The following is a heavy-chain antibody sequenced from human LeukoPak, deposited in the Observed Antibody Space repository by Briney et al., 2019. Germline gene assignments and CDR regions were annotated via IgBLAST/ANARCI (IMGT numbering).Heavy chain of an antibody. Sequence: PGGSLRLSCAASGFTFSSYWMHWVRQAPGKGLVWISRINSDGSSTSYADSVKGRFTISRDNAKNTPYLQMNSLRAEATAVYYCARVFPYRATVTNYWGQGTLVTVSS. J-gene: IGHJ4*02. CDR3: ARVFPYRATVTNY. CDR2: INSDGSST. D-gene: IGHD4-17*01. CDR1: GFTFSSYW. V-gene: IGHV3-74*01.